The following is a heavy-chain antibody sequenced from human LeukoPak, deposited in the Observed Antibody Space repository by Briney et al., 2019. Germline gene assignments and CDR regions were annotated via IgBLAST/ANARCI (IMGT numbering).Heavy chain of an antibody. D-gene: IGHD6-13*01. CDR1: GFTVSSNS. CDR2: ISGSGGST. CDR3: AKDIIAAAGTDAFDI. J-gene: IGHJ3*02. Sequence: GGSLRLSCKVSGFTVSSNSWSWVRQAPGKGLEWVSAISGSGGSTYYADSVKGRFTISRDNSKNTLYLQMNSLRAEDTAVYYCAKDIIAAAGTDAFDIWGQGTMVTVSS. V-gene: IGHV3-23*01.